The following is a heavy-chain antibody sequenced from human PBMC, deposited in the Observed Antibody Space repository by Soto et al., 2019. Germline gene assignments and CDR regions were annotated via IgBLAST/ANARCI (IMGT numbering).Heavy chain of an antibody. CDR1: GGTFSSYA. J-gene: IGHJ4*02. V-gene: IGHV1-69*13. Sequence: SVKVSCKASGGTFSSYAISWVRQAPGQGLEWMGGIIPIFGTANYAQKFQGRVTITADESTSTAYMELSSLRSEDTAVYYCALKPVWYYDSSGYYSSFDYWGQGTLVTVS. CDR2: IIPIFGTA. CDR3: ALKPVWYYDSSGYYSSFDY. D-gene: IGHD3-22*01.